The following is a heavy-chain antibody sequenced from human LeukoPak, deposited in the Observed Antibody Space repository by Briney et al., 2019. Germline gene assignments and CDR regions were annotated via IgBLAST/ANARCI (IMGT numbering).Heavy chain of an antibody. CDR1: GGSFNAYY. J-gene: IGHJ6*03. CDR3: ARGLRFIQGPGYYYMDV. D-gene: IGHD3-16*02. CDR2: INHSGNT. V-gene: IGHV4-34*01. Sequence: PSETLSLTCAVYGGSFNAYYWTWICQTPGKGLEWIGEINHSGNTNYNPSLESRVTISADTSKNQFSLNLGSVTAADTAIYYCARGLRFIQGPGYYYMDVWGKGTTVTVSS.